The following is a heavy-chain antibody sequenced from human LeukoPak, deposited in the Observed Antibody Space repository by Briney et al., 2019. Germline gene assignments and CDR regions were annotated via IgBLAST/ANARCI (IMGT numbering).Heavy chain of an antibody. Sequence: ASVKVSCKASGGTFSSYAISWVRQAPGQGLEWMGGIIPIFGTANYAQKFQGRVTITADKSTSTAYMELSSLRSEDTAVYYCARGAGYSSGWSRFDPWGQGTLVTVSS. CDR1: GGTFSSYA. J-gene: IGHJ5*02. CDR3: ARGAGYSSGWSRFDP. CDR2: IIPIFGTA. D-gene: IGHD6-19*01. V-gene: IGHV1-69*06.